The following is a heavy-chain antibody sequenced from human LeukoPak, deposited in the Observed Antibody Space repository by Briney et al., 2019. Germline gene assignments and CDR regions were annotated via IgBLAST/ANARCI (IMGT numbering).Heavy chain of an antibody. V-gene: IGHV3-23*01. J-gene: IGHJ4*02. CDR1: GFTFSSYA. Sequence: GESLRLSCAASGFTFSSYAMGWVRRAPGKGLEWVSGISGSDGSTNYADSVKGRFTISRDNSKNTLYLQMTSLRAEDTAVYFCAKVHTSSWSHWGQGTLVTVSS. CDR2: ISGSDGST. CDR3: AKVHTSSWSH. D-gene: IGHD2-2*01.